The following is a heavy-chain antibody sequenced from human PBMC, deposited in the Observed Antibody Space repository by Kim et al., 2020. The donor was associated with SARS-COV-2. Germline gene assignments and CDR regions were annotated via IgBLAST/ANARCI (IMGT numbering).Heavy chain of an antibody. V-gene: IGHV3-66*01. CDR2: IFTDGRT. CDR1: GFSVRNTY. D-gene: IGHD3-22*01. CDR3: ARAGYYDSSGHYFD. J-gene: IGHJ2*01. Sequence: GGSLRLSCAPSGFSVRNTYLSWVRQAPGKGLEWLSLIFTDGRTFYADSVKGRFTVSKDSSKDTLYLQMNSLGAEDTAVYFCARAGYYDSSGHYFD.